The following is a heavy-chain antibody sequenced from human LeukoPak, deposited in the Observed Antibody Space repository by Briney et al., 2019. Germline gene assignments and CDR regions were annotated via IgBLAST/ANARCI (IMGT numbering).Heavy chain of an antibody. D-gene: IGHD4-23*01. CDR3: AKDPPVGRRYYFDY. J-gene: IGHJ4*02. CDR2: ISYDGSNK. Sequence: GGSLRLSCAASGFTFSSYGMHWVRQAPGKGLEWVAVISYDGSNKYYADSVKGRFTISRDNSKNTLYLQMNSLRAEDTAVYYCAKDPPVGRRYYFDYWGQGTLVTVSS. CDR1: GFTFSSYG. V-gene: IGHV3-30*18.